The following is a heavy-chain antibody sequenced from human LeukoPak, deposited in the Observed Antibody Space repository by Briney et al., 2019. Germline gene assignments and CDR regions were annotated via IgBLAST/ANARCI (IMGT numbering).Heavy chain of an antibody. Sequence: SETLSLTCAVYGGSFSGYYWSWIRQPPGKGLEWIGEINHSGSTNYNPSLKSRVTISVDTSKNQFSLKLSSVTAADTAVYYCARHGSGYRRWFDPWGQGTLVAVSS. CDR2: INHSGST. J-gene: IGHJ5*02. CDR1: GGSFSGYY. V-gene: IGHV4-34*01. CDR3: ARHGSGYRRWFDP. D-gene: IGHD2-15*01.